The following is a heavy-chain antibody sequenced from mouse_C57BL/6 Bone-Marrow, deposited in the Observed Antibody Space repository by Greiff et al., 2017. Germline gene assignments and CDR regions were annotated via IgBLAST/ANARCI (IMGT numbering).Heavy chain of an antibody. V-gene: IGHV5-6*02. J-gene: IGHJ1*03. CDR3: ARRGYYGSIFYWYFDV. CDR1: GFTFSSYG. Sequence: EVKRVESGGDLVKPGGSLKLSCAASGFTFSSYGMSWVRQTPDKRLEWVATISSGGSYTYYPDSVKGRFTISRDNAKNTLYLQMSSLKSEDTAMYYCARRGYYGSIFYWYFDVWGTGTTVTVSS. D-gene: IGHD1-1*01. CDR2: ISSGGSYT.